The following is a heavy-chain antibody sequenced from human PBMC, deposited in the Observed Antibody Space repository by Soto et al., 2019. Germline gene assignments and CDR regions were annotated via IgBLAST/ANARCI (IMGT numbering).Heavy chain of an antibody. CDR2: IWYDGSNK. J-gene: IGHJ4*02. Sequence: QVQLVESGGGVVQPGRSLRLSCAASGFTFSSYVMHWVRQAPGKGLEWVAVIWYDGSNKYYADSVKGRFTISRDNSKNPLYLQMTRRSAEDRDVYYWGRDPPVYGDYWGTSGYWGQGTRVPV. CDR1: GFTFSSYV. V-gene: IGHV3-33*01. CDR3: GRDPPVYGDYWGTSGY. D-gene: IGHD4-17*01.